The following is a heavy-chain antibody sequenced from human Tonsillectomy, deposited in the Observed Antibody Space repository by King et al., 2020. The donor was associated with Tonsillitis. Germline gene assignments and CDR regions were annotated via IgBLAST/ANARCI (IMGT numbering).Heavy chain of an antibody. CDR2: IHTNGST. CDR1: GGSSTSDRYY. D-gene: IGHD3-16*01. Sequence: QLQESGPGLVKPSQTLSLTCTVSGGSSTSDRYYWSWIRQPAGKGLEWIGHIHTNGSTNYNPSPKSRVTMSVDTSRNQVSLKQSSVTAADTAVYYCARSVRRGGVANLYYFHSYMDVWVKGTSVTVSS. J-gene: IGHJ6*03. CDR3: ARSVRRGGVANLYYFHSYMDV. V-gene: IGHV4-61*02.